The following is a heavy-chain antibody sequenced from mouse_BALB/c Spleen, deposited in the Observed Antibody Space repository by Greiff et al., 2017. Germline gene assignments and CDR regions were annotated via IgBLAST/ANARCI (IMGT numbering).Heavy chain of an antibody. Sequence: VQLQQSGAELVRPGTSVKVSCKASGYAFTNYLIEWVKQRPGQGLEWIGVINPGSGGTNYNEKFKGKATLTADKSSSTAYMQLSSLTSDDSAVYFCARPYYRYDGDYYAMDYWGQGTSVTVSS. J-gene: IGHJ4*01. CDR1: GYAFTNYL. CDR2: INPGSGGT. D-gene: IGHD2-14*01. V-gene: IGHV1-54*01. CDR3: ARPYYRYDGDYYAMDY.